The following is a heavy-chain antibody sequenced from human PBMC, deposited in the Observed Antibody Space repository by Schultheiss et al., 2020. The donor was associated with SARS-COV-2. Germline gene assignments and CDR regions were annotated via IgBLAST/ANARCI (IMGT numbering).Heavy chain of an antibody. CDR2: IRSKAYGGTT. J-gene: IGHJ4*02. CDR1: GFTFGDYA. V-gene: IGHV3-49*04. CDR3: ARDLVGIGFDY. D-gene: IGHD2-21*01. Sequence: GESLKISCTASGFTFGDYAMSWVRQAPGKGLEWVGFIRSKAYGGTTEYAASVKGRFTISRDDSKSIAYLQMNSLKTEDTAVYYCARDLVGIGFDYWGQGTLVTVSS.